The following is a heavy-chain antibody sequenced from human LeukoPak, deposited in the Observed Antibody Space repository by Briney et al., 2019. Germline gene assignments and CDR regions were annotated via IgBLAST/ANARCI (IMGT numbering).Heavy chain of an antibody. CDR2: IYYSGST. CDR1: GGSISSYY. Sequence: SETLSLTCTVSGGSISSYYWSWVRQPPGKGLEWIGYIYYSGSTNYTPPLKSRVTISVDTSKNQFSLKLSSVTAADTAVYYCASGNWNYLAWGQGTLVTVSS. J-gene: IGHJ5*02. D-gene: IGHD1-7*01. CDR3: ASGNWNYLA. V-gene: IGHV4-59*01.